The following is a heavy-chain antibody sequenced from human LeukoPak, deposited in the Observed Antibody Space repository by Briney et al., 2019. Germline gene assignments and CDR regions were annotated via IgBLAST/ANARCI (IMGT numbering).Heavy chain of an antibody. D-gene: IGHD5-24*01. CDR3: AGFRRDGYPFDY. V-gene: IGHV4-59*01. CDR1: GGSISSYY. J-gene: IGHJ4*02. CDR2: IFYSGST. Sequence: SETLSLTCTVSGGSISSYYWNWIRQPPGKGLEWIGYIFYSGSTNYNPSLKSRITILLDTSKNQFSLKLSSVTAADTAVYYCAGFRRDGYPFDYWGQGTLVTVSS.